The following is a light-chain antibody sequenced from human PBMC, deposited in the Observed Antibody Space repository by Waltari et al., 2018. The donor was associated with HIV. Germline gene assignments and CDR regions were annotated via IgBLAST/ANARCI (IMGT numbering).Light chain of an antibody. CDR2: EVS. V-gene: IGLV2-14*03. CDR3: SSYTASSTLDVV. Sequence: QSALTQAASVSGSPGQSITISCPGSSSDIGAYNYVSWYQQHPDKVPKLVIYEVSNRPAGIANRFSGSKSGNTASLTSSGLQADDEASYYCSSYTASSTLDVVFGGGTRLTVL. J-gene: IGLJ2*01. CDR1: SSDIGAYNY.